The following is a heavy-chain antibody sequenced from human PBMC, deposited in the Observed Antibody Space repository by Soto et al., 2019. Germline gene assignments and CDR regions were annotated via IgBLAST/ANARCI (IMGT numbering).Heavy chain of an antibody. V-gene: IGHV1-58*01. D-gene: IGHD1-26*01. Sequence: SVKVSCKTSRFTFISSAVHWVRQARGHRLQWIGWIDVGSANANYEQMLQERVTISRDMSTSTAYMELSSLRTEDTAVYYCDTYAGGNTGYWGQGTPVTVSS. CDR1: RFTFISSA. CDR2: IDVGSANA. J-gene: IGHJ4*02. CDR3: DTYAGGNTGY.